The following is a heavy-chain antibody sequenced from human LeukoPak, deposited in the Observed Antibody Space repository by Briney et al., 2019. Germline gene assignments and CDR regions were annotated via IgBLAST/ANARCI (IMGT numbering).Heavy chain of an antibody. Sequence: GSLRLSCAASGFTFSSYGMHWVRQAPGKGLEWVAFIRYDGSNKYYADSMKGRFTISRDNSKNTLYLQMNSLRAEDTAVYYCAKDPTVTGYYFDYWGQGTLVTVSS. CDR2: IRYDGSNK. CDR3: AKDPTVTGYYFDY. D-gene: IGHD4-17*01. J-gene: IGHJ4*02. CDR1: GFTFSSYG. V-gene: IGHV3-30*02.